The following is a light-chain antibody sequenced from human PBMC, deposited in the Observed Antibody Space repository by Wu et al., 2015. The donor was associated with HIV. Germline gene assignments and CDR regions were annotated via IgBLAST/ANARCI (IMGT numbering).Light chain of an antibody. V-gene: IGKV1-NL1*01. CDR3: QQYNNWLT. J-gene: IGKJ4*01. CDR2: GAS. Sequence: DIQMTQSPSALSASVGDRVTVTCRASQDISNSLAWYQQKPGEAPKLLLYGASRLESGVPSRFSGSGSGTSYTLTISSLQPEDSAIYYCQQYNNWLTFGGGTRVEIK. CDR1: QDISNS.